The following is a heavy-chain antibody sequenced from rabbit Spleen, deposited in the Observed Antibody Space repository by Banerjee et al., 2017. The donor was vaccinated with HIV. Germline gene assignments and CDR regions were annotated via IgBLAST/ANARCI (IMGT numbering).Heavy chain of an antibody. CDR1: GVSFSRSSY. J-gene: IGHJ4*01. V-gene: IGHV1S40*01. CDR3: ARDLDGVIGWNFGW. CDR2: IDSGSSGFT. Sequence: QSLVESGGDRVKPGASLTLTCTASGVSFSRSSYMCWVRQAPGKGLEWMECIDSGSSGFTYFETWAIGRFPCSKPSSTTVTLQMPRLTAADTATYFCARDLDGVIGWNFGWWGPGTLVTVS. D-gene: IGHD1-1*01.